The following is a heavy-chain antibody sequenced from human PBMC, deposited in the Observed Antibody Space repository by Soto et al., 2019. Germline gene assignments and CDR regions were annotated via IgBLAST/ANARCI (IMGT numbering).Heavy chain of an antibody. V-gene: IGHV3-11*06. CDR2: ISSSSSYT. CDR1: GFTFSDYY. D-gene: IGHD3-9*01. CDR3: ARQSLRYFDWLLATTENWFDP. J-gene: IGHJ5*02. Sequence: GGSLRLSCAASGFTFSDYYMSWIRQAPGKGLEWVSYISSSSSYTNYADSVKGRFTISRDNAKNSLYLQMNSLRAEDTAVYYCARQSLRYFDWLLATTENWFDPWGQGTLVTVSS.